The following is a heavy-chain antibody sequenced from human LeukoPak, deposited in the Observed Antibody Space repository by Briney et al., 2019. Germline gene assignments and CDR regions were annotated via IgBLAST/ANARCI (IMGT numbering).Heavy chain of an antibody. D-gene: IGHD4-17*01. CDR3: ARAGTVTLLDY. V-gene: IGHV3-21*01. Sequence: GGSLRLSCAASGFTFSSYSMNWVRQAPGKGLEWVSSISSSSSYIYYADSVKGRFTISSDNAKNSLYLQMNSLRAEDTAVYYCARAGTVTLLDYWGQGTLVTVSS. J-gene: IGHJ4*02. CDR1: GFTFSSYS. CDR2: ISSSSSYI.